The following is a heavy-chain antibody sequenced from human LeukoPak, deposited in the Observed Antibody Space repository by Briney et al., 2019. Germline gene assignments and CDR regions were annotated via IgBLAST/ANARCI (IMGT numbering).Heavy chain of an antibody. V-gene: IGHV4-59*01. CDR2: VYYSGST. Sequence: SETLSLTCTVSGGSISHYYWSWIRQPPGKGLEWVGYVYYSGSTSYSPSLKSRVTISVDTSKNQFSLKLSSMTAADTAVYYCTREAMVIGQSWYFDLWGRGTLVTVSS. J-gene: IGHJ2*01. CDR3: TREAMVIGQSWYFDL. D-gene: IGHD4/OR15-4a*01. CDR1: GGSISHYY.